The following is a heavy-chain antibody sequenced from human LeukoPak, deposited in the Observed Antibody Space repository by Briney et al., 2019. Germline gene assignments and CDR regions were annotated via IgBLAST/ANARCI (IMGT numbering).Heavy chain of an antibody. CDR2: INHSGST. CDR3: ARYTYYYDSSGYPGL. J-gene: IGHJ4*02. D-gene: IGHD3-22*01. V-gene: IGHV4-34*01. Sequence: SETLSLTCAVYGGSFSGYYWSWIRQPPGKGLEWIGEINHSGSTNYNPSLKSRVTISVDTSKNQFSLKLSSVTAADTAVYYCARYTYYYDSSGYPGLWGQGTLVTVSS. CDR1: GGSFSGYY.